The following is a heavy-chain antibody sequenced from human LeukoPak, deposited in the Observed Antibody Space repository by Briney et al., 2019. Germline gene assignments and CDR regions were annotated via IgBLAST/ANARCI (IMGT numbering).Heavy chain of an antibody. CDR2: ISGSGGVT. D-gene: IGHD2-8*01. CDR3: AKDPDCTSGVCYTFFDY. CDR1: RFTFSSYA. Sequence: SGGSLRLSCAASRFTFSSYAMSWVRQAPGKGLEWVSAISGSGGVTYYADSVKGRFTISRDNSNNTLYLQMNSLRAEDTAVYYCAKDPDCTSGVCYTFFDYWGQGTLVTVSS. J-gene: IGHJ4*02. V-gene: IGHV3-23*01.